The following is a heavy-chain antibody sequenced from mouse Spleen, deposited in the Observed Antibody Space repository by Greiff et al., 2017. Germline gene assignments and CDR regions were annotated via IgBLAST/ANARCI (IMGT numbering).Heavy chain of an antibody. CDR1: GFTFSDYY. CDR2: INYDGSST. D-gene: IGHD3-1*01. J-gene: IGHJ4*01. V-gene: IGHV5-16*01. CDR3: ARDRDNAMDY. Sequence: EVQVVASEGGLVQPGSSMKLSCTASGFTFSDYYMAWVRQVPEKGLEWVANINYDGSSTYYLDSLKSRFIISRDNAKNILYLQMSSLKSEDTATYYCARDRDNAMDYWGQGTSVTVSS.